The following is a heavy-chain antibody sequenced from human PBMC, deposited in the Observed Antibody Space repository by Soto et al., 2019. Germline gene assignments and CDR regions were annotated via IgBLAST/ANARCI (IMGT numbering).Heavy chain of an antibody. D-gene: IGHD3-22*01. CDR3: ARDLYYYDSSGYPFPDY. V-gene: IGHV3-11*06. Sequence: GGSLRLSCAASGFTFSDYYMSWIRQAQGKGLEWVSYISSSSSYTNYADSVKGRFTISRDNAKNSLYLQMNSLRAEDTAVYYCARDLYYYDSSGYPFPDYWGQGTLVTVSS. CDR2: ISSSSSYT. J-gene: IGHJ4*02. CDR1: GFTFSDYY.